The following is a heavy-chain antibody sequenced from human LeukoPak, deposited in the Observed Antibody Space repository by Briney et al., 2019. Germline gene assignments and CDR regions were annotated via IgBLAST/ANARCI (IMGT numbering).Heavy chain of an antibody. Sequence: GRSLRLSCATSGFTFSSYAMHWVRQAPGKGLEWVALISYDGSNKYYADSVKGRFTISRDNSKNTLYLQMTSLRAEDTAVCYCARDADIAVAGHLDYWGQGTLVTVSS. D-gene: IGHD6-19*01. CDR2: ISYDGSNK. CDR1: GFTFSSYA. V-gene: IGHV3-30*04. CDR3: ARDADIAVAGHLDY. J-gene: IGHJ4*02.